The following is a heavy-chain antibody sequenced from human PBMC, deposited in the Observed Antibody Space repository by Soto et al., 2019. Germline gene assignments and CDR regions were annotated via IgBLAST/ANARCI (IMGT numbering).Heavy chain of an antibody. Sequence: SDTLSLTCTVSGGSISSYFWNWIRQPPGKGLEWIGSIYYSGSTYYNPSLKSRVTISVDTSKNQFSLKLSSVTAADTAVYYCARHLHSITISQGWGQGTVVTVSS. CDR2: IYYSGST. D-gene: IGHD3-3*01. CDR1: GGSISSYF. CDR3: ARHLHSITISQG. J-gene: IGHJ4*02. V-gene: IGHV4-59*05.